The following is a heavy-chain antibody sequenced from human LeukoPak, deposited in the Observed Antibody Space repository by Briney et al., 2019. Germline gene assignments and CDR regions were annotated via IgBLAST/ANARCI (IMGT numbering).Heavy chain of an antibody. D-gene: IGHD3-10*01. CDR3: ARDRKYGSETLRRLDY. V-gene: IGHV4-30-4*08. CDR2: ISYSGNA. Sequence: SETLSLTCAVYGGSFSGYYWSWIRQPPGKGLEWIGYISYSGNAYYNPSLKSRVTISVDTSKNQFSLKLSSVTVADSAVYYCARDRKYGSETLRRLDYWGQGTLVTVSS. CDR1: GGSFSGYY. J-gene: IGHJ4*02.